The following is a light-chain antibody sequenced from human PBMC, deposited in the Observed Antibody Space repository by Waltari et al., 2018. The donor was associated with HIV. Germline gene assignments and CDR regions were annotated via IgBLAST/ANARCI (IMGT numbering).Light chain of an antibody. J-gene: IGLJ1*01. CDR1: SNDVGGYNY. CDR2: EVT. Sequence: QSALTQPASVSGSPGQSITISCTGTSNDVGGYNYVSWYQQHPGKVPKLMIYEVTNRPSGVSNRFSGSKSDNTASLTISGLQAEDEADYYCSSYKSSSTPYVFGTGTKVTVL. CDR3: SSYKSSSTPYV. V-gene: IGLV2-14*01.